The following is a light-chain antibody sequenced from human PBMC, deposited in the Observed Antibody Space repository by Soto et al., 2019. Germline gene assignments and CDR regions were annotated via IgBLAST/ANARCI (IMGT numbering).Light chain of an antibody. CDR3: QQYYTNSWS. J-gene: IGKJ1*01. CDR1: QSVLYSPNNKNY. CDR2: WAS. V-gene: IGKV4-1*01. Sequence: DIVMTQSPDSLAVSLGERATINCKSSQSVLYSPNNKNYLAWYQHKPGQPPKMLIYWASIRESGVPDRFSGSGSGTDLTLTISSLQSEDVAVYYCQQYYTNSWSFGQGTKVDIK.